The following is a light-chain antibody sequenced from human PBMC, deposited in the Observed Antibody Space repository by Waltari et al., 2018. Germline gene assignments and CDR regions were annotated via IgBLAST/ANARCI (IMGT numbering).Light chain of an antibody. CDR3: CSYAGGSTFYV. V-gene: IGLV2-23*02. J-gene: IGLJ1*01. CDR1: SSDVGTYNL. Sequence: QSALTQPASVSGSPGQSITISCTRTSSDVGTYNLVSRYQQHPGKAPRLSIYEVSKRPSGVSNRCSGSKSGNTASLTISGLQAEDEADYYCCSYAGGSTFYVFGTETKVTVL. CDR2: EVS.